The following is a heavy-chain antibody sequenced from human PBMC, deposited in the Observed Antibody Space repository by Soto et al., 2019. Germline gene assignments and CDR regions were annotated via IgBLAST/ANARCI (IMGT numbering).Heavy chain of an antibody. D-gene: IGHD3-22*01. V-gene: IGHV5-51*01. J-gene: IGHJ6*02. Sequence: PGESLKISCKGSGYSFPSYWIGWVRQMPGKGREWMGIVYLGDSDTRYSPSFQGQVTISADKSISTAYLQWSSLKASDTAMYYCARHGPRVYYDNSDYYYYGMGVWGQGTTVTVSS. CDR3: ARHGPRVYYDNSDYYYYGMGV. CDR1: GYSFPSYW. CDR2: VYLGDSDT.